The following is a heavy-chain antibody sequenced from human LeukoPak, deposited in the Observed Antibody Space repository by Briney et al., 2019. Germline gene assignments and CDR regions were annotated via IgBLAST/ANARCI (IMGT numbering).Heavy chain of an antibody. CDR2: IYENGGTT. D-gene: IGHD2-21*01. CDR1: GFTFRSHA. Sequence: GGSLRLSRVGSGFTFRSHAMSWVRQAPEKGLEFVSGIYENGGTTYYADSVKGRFSISRGNSKNTLYLQMDSLRGEDTAVYYCAKDFRIGYSAHFDYWGQGALVTVSS. CDR3: AKDFRIGYSAHFDY. J-gene: IGHJ4*02. V-gene: IGHV3-23*01.